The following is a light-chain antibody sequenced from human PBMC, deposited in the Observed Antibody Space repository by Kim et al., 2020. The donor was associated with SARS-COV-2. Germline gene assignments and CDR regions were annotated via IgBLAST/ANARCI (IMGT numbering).Light chain of an antibody. CDR3: QHYGSSRWT. CDR1: QSVSSSH. CDR2: GAS. J-gene: IGKJ1*01. Sequence: EIVLTKSPGTLSLSPGERATLSCRASQSVSSSHLAWYQQKPGQAPRLLIYGASSRATGIPDKFAGSGSGTDFTLTINRLEPEDFAVYYCQHYGSSRWTCGLWGKVDIK. V-gene: IGKV3-20*01.